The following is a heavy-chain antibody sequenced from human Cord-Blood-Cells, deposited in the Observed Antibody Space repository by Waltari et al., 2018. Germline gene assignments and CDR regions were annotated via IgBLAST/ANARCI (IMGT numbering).Heavy chain of an antibody. D-gene: IGHD3-10*01. V-gene: IGHV1-2*04. CDR3: ARAGEGEGAFDI. J-gene: IGHJ3*02. CDR2: INPNSGGT. CDR1: GSTFTGYY. Sequence: QVQLVQSGAEVKKPGASVTVSCKASGSTFTGYYMHWVRQAPGQGLEWMGWINPNSGGTNYAQEFQDWVTMTRDTSISTAYMELSRLGSDDTAVYYCARAGEGEGAFDIWGQGTMVTVSS.